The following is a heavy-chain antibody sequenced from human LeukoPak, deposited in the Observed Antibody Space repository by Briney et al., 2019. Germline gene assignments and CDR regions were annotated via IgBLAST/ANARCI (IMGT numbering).Heavy chain of an antibody. Sequence: SETLSLTCAVYGGYFSGYYWRWIRQPPPKELAWIGEINHSGSTHYTPSLKSRVTTSVDTSKNQFSLKLSSVTAAYTAVYYCARARAHIVVVPARRWFDPWGQGTLVTVSS. J-gene: IGHJ5*02. CDR2: INHSGST. CDR1: GGYFSGYY. V-gene: IGHV4-34*01. CDR3: ARARAHIVVVPARRWFDP. D-gene: IGHD2-2*01.